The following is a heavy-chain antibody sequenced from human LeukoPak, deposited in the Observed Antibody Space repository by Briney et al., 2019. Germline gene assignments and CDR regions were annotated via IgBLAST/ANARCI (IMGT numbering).Heavy chain of an antibody. J-gene: IGHJ4*02. CDR1: GFTLDDYG. Sequence: GGSLRLSCAASGFTLDDYGMSWVRQAPGKGLEWVSGINWNGGSTGYADSVKGRFTISRDNAKNSLYLQMNSLRAEDTALYYCARIALTGTTPYYFDYWGQGTLVTVSS. CDR2: INWNGGST. V-gene: IGHV3-20*04. D-gene: IGHD1-7*01. CDR3: ARIALTGTTPYYFDY.